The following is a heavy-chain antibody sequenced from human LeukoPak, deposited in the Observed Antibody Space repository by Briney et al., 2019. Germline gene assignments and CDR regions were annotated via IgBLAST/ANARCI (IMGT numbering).Heavy chain of an antibody. CDR1: GFTFSSYT. V-gene: IGHV3-21*01. Sequence: GGSLRLSCAASGFTFSSYTMNWVRQAPGKGLEWVSSISASSSYIYYADSVKGRFTISRDNAKNSLYLQMNSLRAEDTAVYYCARVTMYYDILTGYYKPNWFDPWSQGTLVTVSS. J-gene: IGHJ5*02. CDR2: ISASSSYI. CDR3: ARVTMYYDILTGYYKPNWFDP. D-gene: IGHD3-9*01.